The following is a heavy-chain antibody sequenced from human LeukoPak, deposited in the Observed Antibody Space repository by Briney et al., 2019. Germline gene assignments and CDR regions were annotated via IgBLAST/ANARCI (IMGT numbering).Heavy chain of an antibody. J-gene: IGHJ4*02. CDR1: GFTFSTYS. V-gene: IGHV3-23*01. CDR2: IWPSGDTT. Sequence: GGSLRLSCADSGFTFSTYSMSWVRQAPRKGLEWVSVIWPSGDTTYYADSVKGRFTISRDNSKNTLYLQMHNLRAEDTALYYCAKDQRPDSGYDIDSWGQGTLVTVSS. D-gene: IGHD5-12*01. CDR3: AKDQRPDSGYDIDS.